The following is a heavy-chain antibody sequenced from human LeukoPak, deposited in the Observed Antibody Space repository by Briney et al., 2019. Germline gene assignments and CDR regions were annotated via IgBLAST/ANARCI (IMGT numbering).Heavy chain of an antibody. CDR1: GFTFSSHW. V-gene: IGHV3-74*01. J-gene: IGHJ4*02. CDR3: ARDPRGTGN. Sequence: GGSLRLSCSACGFTFSSHWMHWLRQAPGKGLVWVSRINSDGSSTNYADSVKGRFTISRDNAKNTLYLQMNSLRAEDTASYYCARDPRGTGNWGQGTLVTVSS. D-gene: IGHD1-1*01. CDR2: INSDGSST.